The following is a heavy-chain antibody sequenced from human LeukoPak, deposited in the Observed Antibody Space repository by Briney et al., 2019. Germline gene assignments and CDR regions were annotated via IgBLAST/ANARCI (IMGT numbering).Heavy chain of an antibody. V-gene: IGHV3-53*01. CDR3: ARVSLYDSSGYYLYYFDY. Sequence: PGGSLSFACAASGFTVSSNYMSWVRQAPGKGLEWVSVIYSGGSTYHADSVKGRFTISRDKSKNTLYLQMNSLRAEDTAVYYCARVSLYDSSGYYLYYFDYWGQGTLVTVSS. CDR2: IYSGGST. J-gene: IGHJ4*02. CDR1: GFTVSSNY. D-gene: IGHD3-22*01.